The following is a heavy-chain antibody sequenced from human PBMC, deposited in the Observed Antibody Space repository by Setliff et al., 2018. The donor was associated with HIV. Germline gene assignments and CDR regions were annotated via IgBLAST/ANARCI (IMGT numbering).Heavy chain of an antibody. CDR2: IYHTGST. Sequence: SETLSLTCGVSGYSISRGYYWGWVRQPPGKGLEWIGSIYHTGSTYYNPSLKSRVTVSVDTSKNQFSLKVRSVAAADAAVYYCARDARATAGGIEDLDLWGQGTLVTVSS. CDR1: GYSISRGYY. CDR3: ARDARATAGGIEDLDL. V-gene: IGHV4-38-2*02. J-gene: IGHJ5*02. D-gene: IGHD6-13*01.